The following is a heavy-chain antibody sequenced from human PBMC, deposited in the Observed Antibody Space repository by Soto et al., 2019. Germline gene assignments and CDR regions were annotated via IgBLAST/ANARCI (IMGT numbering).Heavy chain of an antibody. V-gene: IGHV3-48*02. J-gene: IGHJ6*02. CDR3: ARDGSSWPTYYYYGMDV. D-gene: IGHD6-13*01. CDR1: VFTSSTYT. CDR2: ISSSSSTI. Sequence: GGSPGPSCAAHVFTSSTYTMNLVRHAPGKGLEWVTYISSSSSTIYYADSVKGRFTISRDNAKNSLYLQMNSLRDEDTAVYYCARDGSSWPTYYYYGMDVWGQGTTVT.